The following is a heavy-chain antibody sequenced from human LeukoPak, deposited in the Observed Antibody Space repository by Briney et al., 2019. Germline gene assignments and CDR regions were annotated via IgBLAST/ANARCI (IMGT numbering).Heavy chain of an antibody. CDR3: ATLGGQLVQSSFDY. CDR2: INPNSGGT. CDR1: GYIFTSYG. J-gene: IGHJ4*02. D-gene: IGHD6-13*01. V-gene: IGHV1-2*02. Sequence: ASVKVSCKASGYIFTSYGINWVRQAPGQGLEWMGWINPNSGGTNYAQKFQGRVTMTRDTSISTAYMELSRLRSDDTAVYYCATLGGQLVQSSFDYWGQGTLVTVSS.